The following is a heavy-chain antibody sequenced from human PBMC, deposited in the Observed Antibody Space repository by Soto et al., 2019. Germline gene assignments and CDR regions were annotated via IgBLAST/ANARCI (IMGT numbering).Heavy chain of an antibody. CDR2: ISFDGSIK. Sequence: QVQLVESGGGVVQPGRSLRLSCAASGFTFSHYGMEWVRQAPGKGLERVAGISFDGSIKHYVDSVKGRFTISRDNYKGTLSLQMNSLRAEDTAMYFCAKDDSEYSNYWSSFDYWGQGTLVAVSS. J-gene: IGHJ4*02. D-gene: IGHD4-4*01. CDR3: AKDDSEYSNYWSSFDY. V-gene: IGHV3-30*18. CDR1: GFTFSHYG.